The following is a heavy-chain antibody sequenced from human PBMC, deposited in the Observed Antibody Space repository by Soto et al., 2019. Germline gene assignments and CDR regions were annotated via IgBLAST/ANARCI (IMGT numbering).Heavy chain of an antibody. Sequence: QVQLVESGGGVVQPGRSLRLSCAASGFTFSSYGMHWVRQAPGKGLEWVAGIWYDGSNKYYADSVKGRFTISRDNSKNTLYLQMNSLRDEDTAVYYCARDRNPRYCSGGSCYSPYYGMDVWGQGTTVTVSS. CDR3: ARDRNPRYCSGGSCYSPYYGMDV. CDR2: IWYDGSNK. J-gene: IGHJ6*02. CDR1: GFTFSSYG. D-gene: IGHD2-15*01. V-gene: IGHV3-33*01.